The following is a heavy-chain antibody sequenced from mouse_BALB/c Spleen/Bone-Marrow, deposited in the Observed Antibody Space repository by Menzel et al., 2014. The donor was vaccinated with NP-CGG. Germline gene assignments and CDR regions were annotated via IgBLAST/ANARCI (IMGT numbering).Heavy chain of an antibody. CDR2: IWGDGST. D-gene: IGHD2-3*01. Sequence: QVQLKESGPGLVAPSQSLSITCTVSGFSLTSNGSSWIRQPQGKGLEWLGVIWGDGSTKYHSALISRLSFTKDNSKSRVFLKLNSLHTDDTATYYCAKPEDGYAMDYWGQGTSVTVSS. V-gene: IGHV2-3*01. CDR3: AKPEDGYAMDY. CDR1: GFSLTSNG. J-gene: IGHJ4*01.